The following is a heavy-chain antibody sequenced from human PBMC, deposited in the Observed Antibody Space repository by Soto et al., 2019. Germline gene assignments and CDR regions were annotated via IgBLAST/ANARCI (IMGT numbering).Heavy chain of an antibody. CDR2: FDPEDGET. Sequence: ASVKVSWKVSGYTLTELSMHWVRQAPGKGLEWMGGFDPEDGETIYAQKFQGRVTMTEDTSTDTAYMELSSLRSEDTAVYYCATDRSIGYCSGGSCHRWFAPWGQGTLVTVSS. D-gene: IGHD2-15*01. V-gene: IGHV1-24*01. CDR3: ATDRSIGYCSGGSCHRWFAP. CDR1: GYTLTELS. J-gene: IGHJ5*02.